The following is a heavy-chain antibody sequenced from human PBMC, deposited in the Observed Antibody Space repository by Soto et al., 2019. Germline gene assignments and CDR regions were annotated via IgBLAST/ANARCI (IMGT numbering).Heavy chain of an antibody. V-gene: IGHV1-2*02. CDR2: INPNSGGT. J-gene: IGHJ4*02. D-gene: IGHD6-19*01. CDR1: GYTFTGYY. CDR3: GRVPIYSSGRYYYFDY. Sequence: ASVKVSCKASGYTFTGYYMHWVRQAPGQGLEWMGWINPNSGGTNYAQKFQGRVTMTRDTSISTAYMELSRLRSDDTAVYYCGRVPIYSSGRYYYFDYWGQGTLVTVSS.